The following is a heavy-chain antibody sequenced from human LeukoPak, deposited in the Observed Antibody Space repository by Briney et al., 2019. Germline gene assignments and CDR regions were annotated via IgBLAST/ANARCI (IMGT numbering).Heavy chain of an antibody. CDR2: ISSSSSTI. V-gene: IGHV3-48*01. CDR3: ARDDDILTGSVGDY. Sequence: QSGGSLRLSCAASGFTFSSYSMNWVRQAPGKGLEWVSYISSSSSTIYYADSVKGRFTIPRDNAKNSLYLQMNSLRAEDTAVYYCARDDDILTGSVGDYWGQGTLVTVSS. CDR1: GFTFSSYS. D-gene: IGHD3-9*01. J-gene: IGHJ4*02.